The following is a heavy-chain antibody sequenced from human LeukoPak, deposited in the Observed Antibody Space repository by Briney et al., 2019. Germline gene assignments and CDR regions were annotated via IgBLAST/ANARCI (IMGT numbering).Heavy chain of an antibody. D-gene: IGHD6-13*01. CDR2: INPNSGGT. V-gene: IGHV1-2*02. CDR3: ARDLGSSWHWGGY. J-gene: IGHJ4*02. CDR1: GYTFTGYY. Sequence: ASVKVSCTASGYTFTGYYMHWVRQAPGQGLEWMGWINPNSGGTNYVQKFQGGVTMTRDTSISTAYMELSRLRSDDTAVYYCARDLGSSWHWGGYWGQGTLVTVSS.